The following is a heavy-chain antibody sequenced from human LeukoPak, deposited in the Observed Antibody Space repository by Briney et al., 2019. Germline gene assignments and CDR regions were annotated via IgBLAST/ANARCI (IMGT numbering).Heavy chain of an antibody. Sequence: KTGGSLRLSCAASGFTFSDYYMSWIRQAPGKGLEWVSYISSSGSTIYYADSVKGRFTISRDNAKNSLYLQMNSLRAEDTAVYYCARDGYDISLSGANWFGPWDQGTLVTVSS. J-gene: IGHJ5*02. V-gene: IGHV3-11*01. CDR2: ISSSGSTI. CDR1: GFTFSDYY. CDR3: ARDGYDISLSGANWFGP. D-gene: IGHD3-9*01.